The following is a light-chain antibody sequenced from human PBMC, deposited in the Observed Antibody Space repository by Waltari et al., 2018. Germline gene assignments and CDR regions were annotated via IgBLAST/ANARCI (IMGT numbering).Light chain of an antibody. CDR3: QQYDNWPPYT. CDR1: QSVNSN. CDR2: TAS. J-gene: IGKJ2*01. Sequence: EIVMTQSPATLSVSPGDRAKSSCRASQSVNSNLAWYQQKPGQAPRLLIYTASTRATGVPARFSGSGSGTHFTLTISSLQSEDFAVYYCQQYDNWPPYTFGQGTNLEIK. V-gene: IGKV3-15*01.